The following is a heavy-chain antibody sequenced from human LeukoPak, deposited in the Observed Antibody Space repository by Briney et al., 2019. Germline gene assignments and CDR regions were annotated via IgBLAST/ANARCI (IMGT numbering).Heavy chain of an antibody. CDR3: ARDEEVVPAAIDPCYGMDV. V-gene: IGHV3-30-3*01. CDR2: ISYDGSNK. J-gene: IGHJ6*02. CDR1: GFTFSSYA. D-gene: IGHD2-2*02. Sequence: GRSLRLSCAASGFTFSSYAMHWVRQAPGKGLEWVAVISYDGSNKYYADSVKGRFTISRDNSKNTLYLQMNSLRAEGTAVYYCARDEEVVPAAIDPCYGMDVCGQGTTVTVSS.